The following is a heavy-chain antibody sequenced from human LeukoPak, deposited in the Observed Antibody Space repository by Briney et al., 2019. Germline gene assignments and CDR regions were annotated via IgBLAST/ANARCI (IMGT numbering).Heavy chain of an antibody. D-gene: IGHD3-10*01. CDR1: GFTVSSNY. CDR2: IYSGGST. V-gene: IGHV3-66*01. Sequence: GGPLRLSCAASGFTVSSNYMSWVRQAPGKGLEWVSVIYSGGSTYYADSVKGRFTISRDNSKNTLYLQMNSLRAEDTAVYYCAREGSRYYGSGTTTTALTHWGQGTLVTVSS. CDR3: AREGSRYYGSGTTTTALTH. J-gene: IGHJ4*02.